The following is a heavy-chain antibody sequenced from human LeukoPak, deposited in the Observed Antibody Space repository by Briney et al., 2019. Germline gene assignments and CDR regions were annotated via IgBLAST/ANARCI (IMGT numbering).Heavy chain of an antibody. CDR3: VRSDSSDALDAFDI. Sequence: SETLSLTCSVSGGSVSSYYWSWIRQPPGKGLEWIGNIYHSGSTYYNPSLNSRVTISVDTSKNQFSLKLSSVTAADTAVYYCVRSDSSDALDAFDIWGQGTMVTVSS. CDR1: GGSVSSYY. J-gene: IGHJ3*02. V-gene: IGHV4-59*08. D-gene: IGHD6-19*01. CDR2: IYHSGST.